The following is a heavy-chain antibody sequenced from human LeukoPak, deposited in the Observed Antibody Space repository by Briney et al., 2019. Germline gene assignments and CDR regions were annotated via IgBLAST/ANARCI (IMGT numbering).Heavy chain of an antibody. CDR2: ISSSSSYI. V-gene: IGHV3-21*01. CDR3: ARDADYGDYFDY. Sequence: GGSLRLSCAASGFTFSSYSMNWVRQAPGKGLEWASSISSSSSYIYYADSVKGRFTISRDNAKNSLYLQMNSLRAEDTAVYYCARDADYGDYFDYWGQGTLVTVSS. J-gene: IGHJ4*02. CDR1: GFTFSSYS. D-gene: IGHD4-17*01.